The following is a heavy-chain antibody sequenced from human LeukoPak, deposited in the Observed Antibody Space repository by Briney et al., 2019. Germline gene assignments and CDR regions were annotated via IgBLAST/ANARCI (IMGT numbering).Heavy chain of an antibody. CDR1: GFTVSSNY. D-gene: IGHD3-22*01. CDR2: IYSGGST. Sequence: GGSLRLSCAASGFTVSSNYMSWVRQAPGKGLEWVSVIYSGGSTYYADSVKGRLTISRDNSKNTVYLQMNSLRAEDTAVYYCARDLNYDSAYWGQGTLVTVSS. CDR3: ARDLNYDSAY. J-gene: IGHJ4*02. V-gene: IGHV3-53*01.